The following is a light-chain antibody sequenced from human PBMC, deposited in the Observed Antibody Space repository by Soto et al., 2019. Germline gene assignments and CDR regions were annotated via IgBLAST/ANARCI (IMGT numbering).Light chain of an antibody. Sequence: EIVLTQSPGTLSLSPGERATLSCRASQSVSSSYLAWYQQKPGQAPRLLIYGAYSMATGIPDRFSGSGSGTAFTLTITRLEPEDFALYYCQQYGRSPLTFGGGTKIQIK. CDR2: GAY. V-gene: IGKV3-20*01. CDR3: QQYGRSPLT. CDR1: QSVSSSY. J-gene: IGKJ4*01.